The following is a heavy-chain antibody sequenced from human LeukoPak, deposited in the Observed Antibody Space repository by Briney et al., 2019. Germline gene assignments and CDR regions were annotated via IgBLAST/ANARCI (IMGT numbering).Heavy chain of an antibody. J-gene: IGHJ5*02. CDR2: IVPDSGGA. V-gene: IGHV1-2*02. D-gene: IGHD2-2*01. CDR1: GYTFTNYY. Sequence: ASVKVSCKTSGYTFTNYYVHWVRQAPGQGLEWMGYIVPDSGGADYDQKFQGRVTMTRDKSISTVYMELSSLRSDDTAVYYCARGPTIVVVPAAEFDPWGQGTLVTVSS. CDR3: ARGPTIVVVPAAEFDP.